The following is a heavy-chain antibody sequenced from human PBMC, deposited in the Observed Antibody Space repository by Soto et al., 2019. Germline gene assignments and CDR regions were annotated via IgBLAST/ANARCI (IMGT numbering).Heavy chain of an antibody. Sequence: ASVKVSCKASGYTFTSYYMHWVRQAPGQGLEWMGIINPSGGSTSYAQKLQGRVTMTRDTSTSTVYMELSSLRSEDTAVYYCAGPKRRICSSPSCYAQGYPFDFWGKGTRATVS. J-gene: IGHJ3*01. CDR3: AGPKRRICSSPSCYAQGYPFDF. CDR1: GYTFTSYY. V-gene: IGHV1-46*03. D-gene: IGHD2-2*01. CDR2: INPSGGST.